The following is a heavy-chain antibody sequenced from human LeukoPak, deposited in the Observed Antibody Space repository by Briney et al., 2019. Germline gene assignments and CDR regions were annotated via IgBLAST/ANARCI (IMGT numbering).Heavy chain of an antibody. J-gene: IGHJ3*02. D-gene: IGHD1/OR15-1a*01. Sequence: ASVKVSFKASGYTFTGYYIYWVRQSPGQGLEWMGWINPNSGGTNYAQRFQGRVTMTRDTSISTAYMKLSSLRSDDTAFYYCARVHTGNTAYDAFDIWGQGTMVTVSS. V-gene: IGHV1-2*02. CDR1: GYTFTGYY. CDR2: INPNSGGT. CDR3: ARVHTGNTAYDAFDI.